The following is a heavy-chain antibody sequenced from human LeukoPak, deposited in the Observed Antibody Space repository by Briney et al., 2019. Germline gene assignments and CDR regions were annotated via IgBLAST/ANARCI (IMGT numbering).Heavy chain of an antibody. V-gene: IGHV1-69*16. D-gene: IGHD3/OR15-3a*01. J-gene: IGHJ6*03. CDR1: GGGALSDYT. CDR3: ARDGLLTRTGMDV. CDR2: ILPMLGTA. Sequence: ASVKVSCKASGGGALSDYTISWVRQAPGQGLEWMGAILPMLGTAKYAQTFQGRVTITTDDSSSTVYMELSSLRFEDTASYFCARDGLLTRTGMDVWGEGTTVIVSS.